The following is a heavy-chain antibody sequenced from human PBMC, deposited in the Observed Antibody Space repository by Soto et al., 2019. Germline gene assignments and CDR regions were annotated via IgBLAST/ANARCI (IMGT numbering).Heavy chain of an antibody. D-gene: IGHD6-13*01. CDR1: GFTFSSYA. V-gene: IGHV3-30-3*01. J-gene: IGHJ4*02. CDR2: ISYDGSNK. Sequence: GSLRLSCAASGFTFSSYAMHWVRQAPGKGLEWVAVISYDGSNKYYADSVKGRFTISRDNSKNTLYLQMNSLRAEDTAVYYCARVTSWVAAAADYWGQGTLVTVSS. CDR3: ARVTSWVAAAADY.